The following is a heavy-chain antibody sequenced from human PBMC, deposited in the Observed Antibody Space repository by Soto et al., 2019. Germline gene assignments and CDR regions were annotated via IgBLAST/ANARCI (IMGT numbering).Heavy chain of an antibody. CDR3: ARRYGSAIDY. CDR1: GGTISSWY. J-gene: IGHJ4*02. Sequence: QVQLQESGPGLVKPSETLSLTCTVSGGTISSWYWSWIRQPPGKGLEWIGYIYYSGSTNCNPSLKSRVTKSVDTSKNQFSLKLSSVTAEDTAVYYCARRYGSAIDYWGQGTLVTVSS. V-gene: IGHV4-59*08. D-gene: IGHD1-26*01. CDR2: IYYSGST.